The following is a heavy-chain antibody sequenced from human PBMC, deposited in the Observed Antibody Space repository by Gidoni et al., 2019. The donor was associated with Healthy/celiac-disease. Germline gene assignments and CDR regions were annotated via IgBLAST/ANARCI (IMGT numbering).Heavy chain of an antibody. V-gene: IGHV3-74*01. CDR2: INSDGSST. D-gene: IGHD3-10*01. CDR1: GCTCSSDW. Sequence: EVQLVESGGGLVQPGGCLRLSCAASGCTCSSDWMHWVRQAPGKGLVWVSRINSDGSSTSYADSVKGRFTISRDNAKNTLYLQMTSLRAEDTAVYYCARDQVTMVRGIPQPKGMDVWGQGTTVTVSS. J-gene: IGHJ6*02. CDR3: ARDQVTMVRGIPQPKGMDV.